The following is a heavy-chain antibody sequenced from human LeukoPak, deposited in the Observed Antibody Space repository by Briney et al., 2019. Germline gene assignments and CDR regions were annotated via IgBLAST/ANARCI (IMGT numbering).Heavy chain of an antibody. V-gene: IGHV3-9*01. J-gene: IGHJ4*02. CDR1: GFTFDDYA. Sequence: GGSLRLSCAASGFTFDDYAMHWVRQAPGKGLEWVSGISWNSGSIGYADSVKGRFTISRDNSKNTLYLQMNSLRAEDTAVYYCAKGTGQLGFYYFDYWGQGTLVTVSS. CDR2: ISWNSGSI. CDR3: AKGTGQLGFYYFDY. D-gene: IGHD1-1*01.